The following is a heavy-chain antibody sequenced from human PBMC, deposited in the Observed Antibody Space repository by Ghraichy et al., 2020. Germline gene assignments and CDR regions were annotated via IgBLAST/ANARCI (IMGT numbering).Heavy chain of an antibody. J-gene: IGHJ4*02. CDR1: GDTFSSYA. V-gene: IGHV1-69*13. Sequence: SVNVSCKASGDTFSSYAISWVRQAPGQGLEWMGGIITIFGTANYAQKFQGRVTITADESTSTAYMELSSLRSEDTAVYYCARGILLYREAYYIDYWGQGTLVTVSS. CDR2: IITIFGTA. D-gene: IGHD3-10*01. CDR3: ARGILLYREAYYIDY.